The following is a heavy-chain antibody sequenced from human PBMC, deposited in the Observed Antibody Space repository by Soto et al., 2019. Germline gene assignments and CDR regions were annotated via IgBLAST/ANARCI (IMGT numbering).Heavy chain of an antibody. Sequence: GESLKISCKGSGYSFTSYWIGWVRQMPGKGLEWMGIIYPGDSDTRYSPSFQGQVTISADKSISTAYLQWSNLKASDTAMYYCARRGIAAAGIGYYYGMDVWGQGTTVTVSS. CDR1: GYSFTSYW. V-gene: IGHV5-51*01. CDR3: ARRGIAAAGIGYYYGMDV. CDR2: IYPGDSDT. D-gene: IGHD6-13*01. J-gene: IGHJ6*02.